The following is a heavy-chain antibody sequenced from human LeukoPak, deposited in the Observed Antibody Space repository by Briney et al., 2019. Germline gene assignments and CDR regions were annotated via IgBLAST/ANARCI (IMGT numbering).Heavy chain of an antibody. CDR2: ISYDGRIK. J-gene: IGHJ4*02. D-gene: IGHD3-16*02. Sequence: GGSLRLSCTGSGFTFTTYALHWVRQGPGKGPEWVAVISYDGRIKYYADSVKGRFTISRDNSKNTLHLQMNSLRTEDTAFYYCARVGSGSYLKGYFDYWGQGTLVTVSS. CDR1: GFTFTTYA. V-gene: IGHV3-30*04. CDR3: ARVGSGSYLKGYFDY.